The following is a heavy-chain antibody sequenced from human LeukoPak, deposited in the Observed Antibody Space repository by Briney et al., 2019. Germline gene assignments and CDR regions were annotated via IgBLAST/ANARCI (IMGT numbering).Heavy chain of an antibody. V-gene: IGHV4-34*01. D-gene: IGHD3-22*01. CDR1: GGSFSGYY. Sequence: SETLSLTCAVYGGSFSGYYWSWIRQPPGKGLEWIGEINHSGSTNYNPSLKSRVTISVDTSKNQFSLKLSSVTAAGTAVYYCASGANNYYDSSGYYYEYFQHWGQGTLVTVSS. J-gene: IGHJ1*01. CDR3: ASGANNYYDSSGYYYEYFQH. CDR2: INHSGST.